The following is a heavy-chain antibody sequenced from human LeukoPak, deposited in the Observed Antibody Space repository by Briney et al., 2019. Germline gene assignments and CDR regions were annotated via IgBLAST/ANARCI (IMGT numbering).Heavy chain of an antibody. J-gene: IGHJ4*02. CDR1: GYTFTSYA. D-gene: IGHD5-18*01. CDR3: ARDTGAREGNTAMVV. V-gene: IGHV1-3*01. Sequence: GASVKVSCKASGYTFTSYAMHWVRQAPGQRLEWMGWINAGNGNTKYSQEFQGRVTITRDTSASTAYMELSSLRSEDTAVYYCARDTGAREGNTAMVVWGQGTLVTVSS. CDR2: INAGNGNT.